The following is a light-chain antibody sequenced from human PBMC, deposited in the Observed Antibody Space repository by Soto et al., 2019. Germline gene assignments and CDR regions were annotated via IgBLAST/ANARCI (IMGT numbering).Light chain of an antibody. CDR2: SNN. CDR3: AAWDDSLNGRYV. V-gene: IGLV1-44*01. Sequence: QSVLTQPPSASGTPGQRVIISCSGSSSHIGSNTVNWYQQLPGTAPKLLIYSNNQLPSGVPDRFSGSKSGTSASLAISGLQSEDEADYYCAAWDDSLNGRYVFGTGTKVTVL. CDR1: SSHIGSNT. J-gene: IGLJ1*01.